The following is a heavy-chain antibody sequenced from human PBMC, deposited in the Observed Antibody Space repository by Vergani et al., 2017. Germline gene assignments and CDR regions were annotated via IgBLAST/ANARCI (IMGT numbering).Heavy chain of an antibody. CDR2: ISGSSSTI. V-gene: IGHV3-23*04. J-gene: IGHJ3*02. CDR1: GFTFSSYA. D-gene: IGHD3-22*01. Sequence: VQLVESGGGVVQPGRSLRLSCAASGFTFSSYAMSWVRQAPGKGLEWVSAISGSSSTIYYADSVKGRFTISRDNAKNSLYLQMNSLRAEDTAVYYCAKDRYSSGYPIDAFDIWGQGTMVTVSS. CDR3: AKDRYSSGYPIDAFDI.